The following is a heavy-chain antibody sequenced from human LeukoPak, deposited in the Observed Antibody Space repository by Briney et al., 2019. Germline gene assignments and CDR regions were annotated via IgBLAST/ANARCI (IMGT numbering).Heavy chain of an antibody. D-gene: IGHD3-9*01. V-gene: IGHV3-23*01. CDR1: GFTFSNYA. Sequence: GASLRLSCAASGFTFSNYAMSWVRQAPGKGLEWASAITGSGGNTYYADSVKGRFTISRDNSKNTVFLQMNSLRAEDTAVYYCAKWGDYDVLTGYYVSDYWGQGTLVTASS. CDR3: AKWGDYDVLTGYYVSDY. CDR2: ITGSGGNT. J-gene: IGHJ4*02.